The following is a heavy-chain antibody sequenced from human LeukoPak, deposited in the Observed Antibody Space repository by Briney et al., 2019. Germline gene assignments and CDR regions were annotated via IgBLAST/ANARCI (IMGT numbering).Heavy chain of an antibody. D-gene: IGHD1-26*01. CDR3: ARDPFSGSYYLIRAFDI. V-gene: IGHV3-21*01. CDR2: ISSSSSYI. CDR1: GFTFSSYS. Sequence: GGSLRLSCAASGFTFSSYSMNWVRQAPGKGLEWVSSISSSSSYIYCADSVKGRFTISRDNAKNSLYLQMNSLRAEDTAVYYCARDPFSGSYYLIRAFDIWGQGTMVTVSS. J-gene: IGHJ3*02.